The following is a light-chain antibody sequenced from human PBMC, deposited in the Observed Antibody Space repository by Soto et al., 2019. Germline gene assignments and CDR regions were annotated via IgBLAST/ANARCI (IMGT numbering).Light chain of an antibody. CDR3: QQYSDWPWT. V-gene: IGKV3D-15*01. Sequence: EILMKQSPATLSVSPGERATLSCRASQTVNSKLAWYQQKPGQTPRLLISGASTRATDFPARFSGDGAGTEFTLTISSLQSEDFAVYYCQQYSDWPWTFGQGTKV. CDR1: QTVNSK. CDR2: GAS. J-gene: IGKJ1*01.